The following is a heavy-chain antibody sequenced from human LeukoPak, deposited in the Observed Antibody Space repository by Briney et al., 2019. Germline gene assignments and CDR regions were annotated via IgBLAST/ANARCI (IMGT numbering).Heavy chain of an antibody. CDR3: ASFGRRDGYNPYYFDY. V-gene: IGHV4-59*08. CDR2: IYYSGST. D-gene: IGHD5-24*01. CDR1: AAPINSYY. Sequence: PSETLSLTCTVSAAPINSYYWTWIRQPPGKGLEWIGYIYYSGSTNYNPSLKSRVTIAVDTSKNQFSLKLSSVTAADTAVYYCASFGRRDGYNPYYFDYWGQGSLVTVSS. J-gene: IGHJ4*02.